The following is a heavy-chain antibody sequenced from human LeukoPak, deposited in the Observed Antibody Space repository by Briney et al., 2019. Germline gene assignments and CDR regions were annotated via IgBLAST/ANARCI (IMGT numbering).Heavy chain of an antibody. Sequence: GASVKVSCKASGYTFTGYYMHWVRQAPGQGLEWMGRINPNSGGTNYAQKFQGRVTMTRDTSISTAYMELSRLRSDDTAVYYCASQSYCSGGGCYQINDYWGQGTLVTVSS. D-gene: IGHD2-15*01. CDR3: ASQSYCSGGGCYQINDY. J-gene: IGHJ4*02. V-gene: IGHV1-2*06. CDR2: INPNSGGT. CDR1: GYTFTGYY.